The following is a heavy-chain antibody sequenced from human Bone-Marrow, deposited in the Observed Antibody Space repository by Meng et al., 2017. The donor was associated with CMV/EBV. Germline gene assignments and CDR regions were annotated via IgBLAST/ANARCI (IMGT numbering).Heavy chain of an antibody. Sequence: SVKVSCKASGGTFSSYAISWVRQAPGQGLEWMGGIIPILGIANYAQKFQGRVTITADKSTSTAYMELSSLRSEDTAVYYCARHQTPNGITIFGVVTDLSSGMDVWGQGTTVTVSS. CDR2: IIPILGIA. D-gene: IGHD3-3*01. CDR1: GGTFSSYA. CDR3: ARHQTPNGITIFGVVTDLSSGMDV. V-gene: IGHV1-69*10. J-gene: IGHJ6*02.